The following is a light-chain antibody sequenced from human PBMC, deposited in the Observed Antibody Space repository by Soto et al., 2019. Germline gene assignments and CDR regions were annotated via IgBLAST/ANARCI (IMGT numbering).Light chain of an antibody. V-gene: IGKV3-11*01. CDR1: QSVSSY. CDR3: QQRSNWPT. J-gene: IGKJ3*01. CDR2: DAS. Sequence: EIVLTQSPATLSLSPGERATLSCRASQSVSSYLAWYQQKPGQAPRLLIYDASNRATGIPARFSGSGSGTDFTLTISNLEPEDFAVYYCQQRSNWPTFGTGTKVDIK.